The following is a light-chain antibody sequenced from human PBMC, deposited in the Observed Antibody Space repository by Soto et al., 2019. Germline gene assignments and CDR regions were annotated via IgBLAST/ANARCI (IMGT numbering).Light chain of an antibody. J-gene: IGKJ1*01. CDR2: DAS. V-gene: IGKV1-5*01. Sequence: DIQMTQSPSTLSPSVGDRVTITCRASRSISDWFAWYQQKPGKAPKLLIFDASSLKSGVPSRFSGSGSGTEFTLTIIGLQPDDVATYYCLQYSSHSWTFGQGTKVEIK. CDR1: RSISDW. CDR3: LQYSSHSWT.